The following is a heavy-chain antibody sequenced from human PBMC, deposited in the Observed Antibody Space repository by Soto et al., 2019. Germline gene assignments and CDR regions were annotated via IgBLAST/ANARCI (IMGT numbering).Heavy chain of an antibody. CDR1: GLIFSDYH. D-gene: IGHD6-19*01. CDR3: AMLGGWSGGSSGMDD. CDR2: IRRKANSYTT. Sequence: EVQLVESGGGLVQPGGSLRLSCAASGLIFSDYHMDWVRQAPGKGLEWVGRIRRKANSYTTEYAASVKGRFTISRDDSKTSLYLQMNSLKSQDTAVYYCAMLGGWSGGSSGMDDWGQGTTVTVSS. V-gene: IGHV3-72*01. J-gene: IGHJ6*02.